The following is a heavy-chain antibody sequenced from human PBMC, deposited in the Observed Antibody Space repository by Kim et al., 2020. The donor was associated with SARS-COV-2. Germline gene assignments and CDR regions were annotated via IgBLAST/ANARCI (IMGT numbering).Heavy chain of an antibody. Sequence: SETLSLTCTVSGGSISYYYWSWIRQSPGKGLEWIGYIFYSGTTTKYNPSLKSRVTISVDRSKNQLSLRLSSVTAADTAIYYCAREGNMDRGIISHYYAM. CDR3: AREGNMDRGIISHYYAM. D-gene: IGHD3-10*01. V-gene: IGHV4-59*13. CDR2: IFYSGTTT. J-gene: IGHJ6*01. CDR1: GGSISYYY.